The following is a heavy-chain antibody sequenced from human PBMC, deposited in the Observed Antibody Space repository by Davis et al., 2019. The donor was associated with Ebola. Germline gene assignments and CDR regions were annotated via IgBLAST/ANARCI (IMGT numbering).Heavy chain of an antibody. CDR2: IYHSGST. CDR1: GGSISSGGYY. J-gene: IGHJ5*02. V-gene: IGHV4-30-2*01. D-gene: IGHD2-15*01. CDR3: ARGRIGCSGGSCFNWFDP. Sequence: MPSETLSLTCTVSGGSISSGGYYWSWIRQHPGKGLEWIGYIYHSGSTYYNPSLKSRVTISVDRSKNQFSLKLSSVTAADTAVYYCARGRIGCSGGSCFNWFDPWGQGTQVTVSS.